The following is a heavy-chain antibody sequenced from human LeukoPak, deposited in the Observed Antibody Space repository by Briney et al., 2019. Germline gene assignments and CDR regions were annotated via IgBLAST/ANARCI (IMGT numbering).Heavy chain of an antibody. Sequence: PSETLSLTCAVYGGSFSGYYWSWIRQPPGKGLEWIGEINHSGSTNYNPSLKSRVTISVDTSKNQFSLKLSSVTAADTAVYYCAPLGTLGRDYWGQGTLVTVSS. CDR3: APLGTLGRDY. CDR2: INHSGST. CDR1: GGSFSGYY. D-gene: IGHD1-1*01. V-gene: IGHV4-34*01. J-gene: IGHJ4*02.